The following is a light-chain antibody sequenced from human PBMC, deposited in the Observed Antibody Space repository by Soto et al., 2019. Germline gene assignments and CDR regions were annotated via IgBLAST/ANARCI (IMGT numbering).Light chain of an antibody. CDR3: QQYGSSPPYT. CDR2: GAS. CDR1: QSVSSSY. J-gene: IGKJ2*01. Sequence: EIVLTQSPGTLSLSPGERATLSCRASQSVSSSYLAWYQQKPGQAPRLLIYGASSRATGIQDRFSGSVSGTEFTLTISRLETDDFAVYYCQQYGSSPPYTFGQGTKLEI. V-gene: IGKV3-20*01.